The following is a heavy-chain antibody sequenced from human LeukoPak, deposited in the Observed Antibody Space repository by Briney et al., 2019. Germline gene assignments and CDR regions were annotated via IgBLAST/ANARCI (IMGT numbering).Heavy chain of an antibody. CDR1: GFTFSSHW. J-gene: IGHJ4*02. V-gene: IGHV3-7*01. CDR3: ARGVAAGRSKSYYFEY. D-gene: IGHD6-13*01. CDR2: IKQDGSEK. Sequence: PGGSLRLSCAASGFTFSSHWVTWVRQAPGKGLEWVANIKQDGSEKNYVDSVKGRFTISRDNARNSLFLQMSSLRAEDTAVYYCARGVAAGRSKSYYFEYWGQGTLVTVSS.